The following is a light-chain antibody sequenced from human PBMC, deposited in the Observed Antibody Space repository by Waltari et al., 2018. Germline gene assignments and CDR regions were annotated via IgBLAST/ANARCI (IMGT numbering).Light chain of an antibody. CDR3: QSYDSSLSGSWV. Sequence: QSVLTQPPSVSGAPGQRVTISCTGNSSNIGAGYDVTRHQQLPGTAPQLLIYANSNRPSGVPDRFSGSKSGTSASLAITGLQAEDEADYYCQSYDSSLSGSWVFGGGTKLTVL. V-gene: IGLV1-40*01. CDR2: ANS. J-gene: IGLJ3*02. CDR1: SSNIGAGYD.